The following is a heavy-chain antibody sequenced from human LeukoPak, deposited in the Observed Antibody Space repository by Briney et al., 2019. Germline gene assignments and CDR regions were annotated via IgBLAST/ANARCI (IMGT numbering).Heavy chain of an antibody. CDR2: VHPGDSDT. D-gene: IGHD4-23*01. J-gene: IGHJ4*02. Sequence: GESLKISCKGSGYSFTTYWIGWVRQMPGKGLEWMGIVHPGDSDTRYSPSFQGQVTISVEKSISTAYLQWSSLETSDTAMYFCARANGGRSVFDYWGQGTLVTVSS. CDR1: GYSFTTYW. V-gene: IGHV5-51*01. CDR3: ARANGGRSVFDY.